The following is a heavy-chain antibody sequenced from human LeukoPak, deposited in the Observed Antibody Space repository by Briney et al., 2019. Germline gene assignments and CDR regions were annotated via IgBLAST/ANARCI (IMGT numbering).Heavy chain of an antibody. CDR1: GYIFTSYG. Sequence: GASVKVSCKASGYIFTSYGISWVRQAPGQGLEWMGWISAYNGDTHYAQNFQGRVTMTTDTSTSTAYMELRSLRSDDTAVYYCARARWDTVTTRRYYFDYWGQGTLVTVSS. CDR3: ARARWDTVTTRRYYFDY. V-gene: IGHV1-18*01. J-gene: IGHJ4*02. CDR2: ISAYNGDT. D-gene: IGHD4-17*01.